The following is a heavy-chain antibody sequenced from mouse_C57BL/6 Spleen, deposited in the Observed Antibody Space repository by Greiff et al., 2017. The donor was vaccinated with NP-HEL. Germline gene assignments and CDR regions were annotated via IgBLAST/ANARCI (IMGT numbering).Heavy chain of an antibody. Sequence: VQLQQSGPELVKPGASVKISCKASGYTFTDYYMNWVKQSHGKSLEWIGDINPNNGGTSYNQKFKGKATWTVDKSSSTAYMELRSLTSEDSAVYYCARITTGYWGQGTTLTVSS. D-gene: IGHD1-1*01. J-gene: IGHJ2*01. CDR1: GYTFTDYY. CDR3: ARITTGY. CDR2: INPNNGGT. V-gene: IGHV1-26*01.